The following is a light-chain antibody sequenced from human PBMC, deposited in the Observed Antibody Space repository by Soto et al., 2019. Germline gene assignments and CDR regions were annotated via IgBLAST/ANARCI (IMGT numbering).Light chain of an antibody. V-gene: IGLV1-40*01. CDR2: GNS. Sequence: QAVVTQPPSVSGAPGQRVTISCTGSSSNIGAGCDVHWYQQLPGTAPKLLIYGNSNRPSGVPDRFSGSKSGTSASLAITGLQAEDEADYYCQSYDSSLSGSGVFGTGTKVTVL. CDR1: SSNIGAGCD. CDR3: QSYDSSLSGSGV. J-gene: IGLJ1*01.